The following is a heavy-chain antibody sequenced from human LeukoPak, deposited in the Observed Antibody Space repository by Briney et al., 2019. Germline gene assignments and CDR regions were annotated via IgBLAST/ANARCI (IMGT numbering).Heavy chain of an antibody. D-gene: IGHD5-18*01. V-gene: IGHV4-59*08. CDR3: ASGYSYGYPALDY. J-gene: IGHJ4*02. CDR2: IYHSGST. Sequence: SETPSLTCTVSGGSISSYYWSWIRQPPGKGLEWIGSIYHSGSTYYNPSLKSRVTISVDTSKNQFSLKLSSVTAADTAVYYCASGYSYGYPALDYWGQGTLVTVSS. CDR1: GGSISSYY.